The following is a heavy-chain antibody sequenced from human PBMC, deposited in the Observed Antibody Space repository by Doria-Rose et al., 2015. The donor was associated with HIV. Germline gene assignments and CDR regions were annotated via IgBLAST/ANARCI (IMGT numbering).Heavy chain of an antibody. CDR3: ARIKSSRWYHKYYFDF. Sequence: SGPVLVKPTETLTLTCTVSGVSLSSPGMGVSWIRQPPGKALEWLAHIFSDDERSYKTSLKSRLTISRGTSKSQVVLTMTDMDPVDTATYYCARIKSSRWYHKYYFDFWGQGTLSSSPQ. CDR2: IFSDDER. V-gene: IGHV2-26*01. J-gene: IGHJ4*02. D-gene: IGHD6-13*01. CDR1: GVSLSSPGMG.